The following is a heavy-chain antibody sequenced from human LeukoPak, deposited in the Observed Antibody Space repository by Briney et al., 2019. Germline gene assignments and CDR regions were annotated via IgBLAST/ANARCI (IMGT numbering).Heavy chain of an antibody. CDR1: GGSFSGYY. J-gene: IGHJ5*02. CDR2: INHSGST. D-gene: IGHD4-17*01. CDR3: ARGGRRNYGDYEVWFDP. V-gene: IGHV4-34*01. Sequence: SETLSLTCAVYGGSFSGYYWSWIRQPPGKGLEWIGEINHSGSTNYNPSLKSRVTISVDTSKNQFSLKLSSVTAADTAVYYCARGGRRNYGDYEVWFDPWGQGTLVTVSS.